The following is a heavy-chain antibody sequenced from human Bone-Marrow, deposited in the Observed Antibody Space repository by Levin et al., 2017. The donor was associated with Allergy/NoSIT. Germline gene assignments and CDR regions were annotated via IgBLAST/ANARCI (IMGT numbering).Heavy chain of an antibody. CDR2: ISYDGSDE. Sequence: GGSLRLSCVASGFVFRSYGIHWVRQAPGKGLEWVAVISYDGSDEYYTDSVKGRFTISRDNSKKTLYLQMNSLRAEDTALYYCAKSGHQSTYSSDDWFFDLWGRGTLVTVSS. V-gene: IGHV3-30*18. D-gene: IGHD6-13*01. CDR3: AKSGHQSTYSSDDWFFDL. CDR1: GFVFRSYG. J-gene: IGHJ2*01.